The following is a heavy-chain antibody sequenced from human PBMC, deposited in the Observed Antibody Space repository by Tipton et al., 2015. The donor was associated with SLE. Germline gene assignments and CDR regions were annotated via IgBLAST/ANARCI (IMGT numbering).Heavy chain of an antibody. CDR1: GFTLSSYW. J-gene: IGHJ2*01. Sequence: SLRLSCAASGFTLSSYWMHWVRQAPGKGLVWVSRINSDGSSTSYADSVKGRFTISRDNAKNTLYLQMNSLRAEDTAVYYCASAMSSVTTVDLWGRGTLVTVSS. CDR3: ASAMSSVTTVDL. CDR2: INSDGSST. D-gene: IGHD4-17*01. V-gene: IGHV3-74*01.